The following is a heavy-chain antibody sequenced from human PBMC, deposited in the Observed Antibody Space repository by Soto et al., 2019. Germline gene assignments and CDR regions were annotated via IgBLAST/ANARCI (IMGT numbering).Heavy chain of an antibody. J-gene: IGHJ4*02. CDR2: IWYDGSNK. Sequence: VGSLRLSCAASGFTFSSYGMHWVRQAPGKGLEWVAVIWYDGSNKYYADSVKGRFTISRDNSKNTLYLQMNSLRAEDTAVYYCARDLDSSSWYFDYWGQGTLVTVSS. V-gene: IGHV3-33*01. D-gene: IGHD6-13*01. CDR1: GFTFSSYG. CDR3: ARDLDSSSWYFDY.